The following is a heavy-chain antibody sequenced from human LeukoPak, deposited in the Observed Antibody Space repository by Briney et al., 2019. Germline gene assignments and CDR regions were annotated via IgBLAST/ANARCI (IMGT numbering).Heavy chain of an antibody. CDR2: IGTAGDT. D-gene: IGHD4-17*01. CDR3: ARAGDYGGNPLDY. J-gene: IGHJ4*02. Sequence: PGGSLRLSCAASGFTFSSYDMPWVRQATGKGLEWVSAIGTAGDTYYPGSVKGRFTISRENAKNSLYLQMNSLRAGDTAVYYCARAGDYGGNPLDYWGQGTLVTVSP. CDR1: GFTFSSYD. V-gene: IGHV3-13*01.